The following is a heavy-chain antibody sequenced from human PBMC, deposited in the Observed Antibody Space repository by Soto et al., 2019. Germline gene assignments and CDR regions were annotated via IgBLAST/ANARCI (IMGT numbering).Heavy chain of an antibody. CDR1: VFSLMTHGFG. J-gene: IGHJ5*02. CDR2: IYWDDDK. CDR3: AHSRRLYCSGTSCPGGFGYWFDT. Sequence: ASCATLVNPAQTGTLTCTFSVFSLMTHGFGLGLSRQPAVKALEFLALIYWDDDKRYSPSLKSRLTITKDTSKNQVVLTMTNMDPVDTATYYCAHSRRLYCSGTSCPGGFGYWFDTWGQGTLVTVSS. V-gene: IGHV2-5*02. D-gene: IGHD2-2*01.